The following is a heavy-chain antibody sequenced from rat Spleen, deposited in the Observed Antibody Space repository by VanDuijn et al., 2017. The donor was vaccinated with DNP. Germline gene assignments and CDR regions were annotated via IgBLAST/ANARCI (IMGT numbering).Heavy chain of an antibody. V-gene: IGHV5-25*01. CDR2: VNTGGGIT. CDR1: GFTFSSYD. Sequence: EVQLVASGGGLLQPGRSLKLSCAASGFTFSSYDMAWVRQAPSKGLEWVASVNTGGGITYYRDSVKGRFIVSRDNAKSTLDLQMDSLRSEDTATYYCARGFAYWGQGTLVTVSS. J-gene: IGHJ3*01. CDR3: ARGFAY.